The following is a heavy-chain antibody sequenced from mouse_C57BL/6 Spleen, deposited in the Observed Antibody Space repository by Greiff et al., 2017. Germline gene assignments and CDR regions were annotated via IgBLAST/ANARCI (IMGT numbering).Heavy chain of an antibody. CDR2: IDPSDSET. D-gene: IGHD2-4*01. CDR3: AREGDYDYGYFDV. Sequence: VQLQQPGAELVRPGSSVKLSCKASGYTFTSYWMHWVKQRPIQGLEWIGNIDPSDSETHYNQKFKDKATLTVDKSSSTAYMQLSSLTSEDSAVYYCAREGDYDYGYFDVWGTGTTVTVSS. J-gene: IGHJ1*03. CDR1: GYTFTSYW. V-gene: IGHV1-52*01.